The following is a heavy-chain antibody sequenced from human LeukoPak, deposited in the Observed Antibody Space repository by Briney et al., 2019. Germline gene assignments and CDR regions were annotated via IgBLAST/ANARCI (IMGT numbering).Heavy chain of an antibody. V-gene: IGHV3-21*01. Sequence: PGVSLRLSCAASGFTFSSYSMNWVRQAPGKGLEWVSSISGSSSYINYADSVKGRFTISRDNAQNLLFLQLNSLRAEDTAVYYCARDPYSSGWYKDAFDIWGQGTMVTVSS. D-gene: IGHD6-19*01. CDR2: ISGSSSYI. CDR3: ARDPYSSGWYKDAFDI. J-gene: IGHJ3*02. CDR1: GFTFSSYS.